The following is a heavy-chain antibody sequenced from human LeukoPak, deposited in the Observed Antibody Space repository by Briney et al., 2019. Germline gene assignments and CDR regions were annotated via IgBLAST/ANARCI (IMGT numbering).Heavy chain of an antibody. Sequence: PGGSLRLSCAASGFTFSGYEMNWVRQAPGKGLEWVSFISGSSSYIYYADSLKGRFTISRHNAKNSLYLQMNSLRAEDTAVYYCARDQGRYCSGGSCSLFDYWGQGTLVTVSS. CDR1: GFTFSGYE. CDR2: ISGSSSYI. CDR3: ARDQGRYCSGGSCSLFDY. V-gene: IGHV3-21*05. D-gene: IGHD2-15*01. J-gene: IGHJ4*02.